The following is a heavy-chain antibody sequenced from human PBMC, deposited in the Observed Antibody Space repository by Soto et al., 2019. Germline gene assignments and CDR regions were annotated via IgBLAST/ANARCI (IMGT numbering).Heavy chain of an antibody. V-gene: IGHV3-7*03. J-gene: IGHJ4*02. CDR1: GFSFGSYW. D-gene: IGHD3-3*01. CDR2: IKGDGSEG. Sequence: SLRLSCAVSGFSFGSYWMSWVRQAPGKGLEWLASIKGDGSEGYYLDSVKGRFTISRDNAKDSLSLQMNSLRGEDTAFYYCARDVGPVTIFGEALSGYFDFWGQGTLVTVSS. CDR3: ARDVGPVTIFGEALSGYFDF.